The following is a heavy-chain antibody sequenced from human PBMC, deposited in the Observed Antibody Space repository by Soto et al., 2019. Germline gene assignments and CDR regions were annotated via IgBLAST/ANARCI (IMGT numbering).Heavy chain of an antibody. V-gene: IGHV4-59*08. CDR2: IYYSGST. D-gene: IGHD6-6*01. J-gene: IGHJ5*02. Sequence: QVQLQESGPGLVKPSETLSLTCTVSGGSISSYYWSWIRQPPGKGLEWIGYIYYSGSTNYNPSLRSRVTISVDTSKNQFSLKLSSVTAADTAVYYCARHYDGYSSSSWFDPWGQGTLVTVSS. CDR1: GGSISSYY. CDR3: ARHYDGYSSSSWFDP.